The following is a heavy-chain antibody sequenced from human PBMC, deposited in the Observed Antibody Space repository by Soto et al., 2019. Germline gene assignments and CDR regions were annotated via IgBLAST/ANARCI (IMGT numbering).Heavy chain of an antibody. D-gene: IGHD6-25*01. CDR3: ARDQPIQGAAINYGMDV. CDR1: GYTFTSSG. V-gene: IGHV1-18*01. J-gene: IGHJ6*02. CDR2: ISAHNGNT. Sequence: ASVKVSCKASGYTFTSSGISLGRQAPGQGLEWMGWISAHNGNTNYAQKLQGRVTMTTDTSTSTAYMELRSLRSDDTAVYYCARDQPIQGAAINYGMDVWGQGTTVTVSS.